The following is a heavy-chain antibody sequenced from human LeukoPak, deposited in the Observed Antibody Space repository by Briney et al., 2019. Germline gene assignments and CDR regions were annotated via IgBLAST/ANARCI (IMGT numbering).Heavy chain of an antibody. Sequence: SETLSLTCTVSGGSISSSSYYWGWIRQPPGKGLEWTGSIYYSGSTYYNPSLKSRVTISVDTSKNQFSLKLSSVTAADTAVYYCATYEERSYFDYWGQGTLVTVSS. V-gene: IGHV4-39*07. D-gene: IGHD3-22*01. J-gene: IGHJ4*02. CDR2: IYYSGST. CDR3: ATYEERSYFDY. CDR1: GGSISSSSYY.